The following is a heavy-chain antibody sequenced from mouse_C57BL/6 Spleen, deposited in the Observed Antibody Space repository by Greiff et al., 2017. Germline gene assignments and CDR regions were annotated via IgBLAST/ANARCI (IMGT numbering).Heavy chain of an antibody. CDR2: IYPGDGDT. CDR1: GYAFSSYW. D-gene: IGHD2-1*01. V-gene: IGHV1-80*01. J-gene: IGHJ3*01. Sequence: QVQLQQSGAELVKPGASVKISCKASGYAFSSYWMNWVKQRPGKGLEWIGQIYPGDGDTNYNGKFKGKATLTADKSSSTAYMQLSSLTSEDSAVYFCARSMVTTKEVWFAYWGQGTLVTVSA. CDR3: ARSMVTTKEVWFAY.